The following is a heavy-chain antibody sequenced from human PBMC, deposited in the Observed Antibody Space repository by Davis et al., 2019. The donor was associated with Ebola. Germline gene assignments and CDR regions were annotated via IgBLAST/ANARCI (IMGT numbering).Heavy chain of an antibody. Sequence: PGGSLRLSCAASGFTFSSYGMHWVRQAPGKGLEWAAAISYDGSNKYYADSVKGRFTISRDNSENTLYLQMNSLKPEDTAVYYCAKDRGGWIQLMNYFDPWGQGTLVTVSS. CDR3: AKDRGGWIQLMNYFDP. CDR2: ISYDGSNK. D-gene: IGHD1-7*01. J-gene: IGHJ5*02. V-gene: IGHV3-30*18. CDR1: GFTFSSYG.